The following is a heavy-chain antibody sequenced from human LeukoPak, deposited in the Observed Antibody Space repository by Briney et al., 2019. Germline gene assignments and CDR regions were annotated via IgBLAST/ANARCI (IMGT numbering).Heavy chain of an antibody. Sequence: SETLSLTCTVSGVSISSGGYYWSWIRQHPGKGLEWIGYIYYSGSTYYNPSLKSRVTISVDTSKNQFSLKLSSVTAADTAVYYCARDPPRITIFGVVIPIWGQGTLVTVSS. CDR2: IYYSGST. D-gene: IGHD3-3*01. CDR1: GVSISSGGYY. J-gene: IGHJ4*02. CDR3: ARDPPRITIFGVVIPI. V-gene: IGHV4-31*03.